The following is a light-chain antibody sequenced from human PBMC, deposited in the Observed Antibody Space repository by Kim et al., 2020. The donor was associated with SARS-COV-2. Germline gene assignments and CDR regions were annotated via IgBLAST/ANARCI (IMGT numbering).Light chain of an antibody. Sequence: HSASISCTETSRYIGGYNYVSCYQQYPGRAPKLIISACTNRPSGVPDRFSGSRSGNTASLTVTGLQPEDEAYYFCSSYTGSSPLWVYGGGTQLSVL. CDR1: SRYIGGYNY. CDR2: ACT. J-gene: IGLJ3*02. CDR3: SSYTGSSPLWV. V-gene: IGLV2-8*01.